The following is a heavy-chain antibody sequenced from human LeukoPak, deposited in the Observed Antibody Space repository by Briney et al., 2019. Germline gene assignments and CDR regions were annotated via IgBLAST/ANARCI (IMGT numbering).Heavy chain of an antibody. Sequence: PGGSLRLSCAASGFTFDDYAMHWVRQAPGKGLEWVSVISWNSGTIGYADSVKGRFTISRDNSKNTLYLQMNSLRAEDTAVYYCARDLMSVYGDPYWGQGTLVTVSS. V-gene: IGHV3-9*01. CDR1: GFTFDDYA. J-gene: IGHJ4*02. CDR3: ARDLMSVYGDPY. D-gene: IGHD5/OR15-5a*01. CDR2: ISWNSGTI.